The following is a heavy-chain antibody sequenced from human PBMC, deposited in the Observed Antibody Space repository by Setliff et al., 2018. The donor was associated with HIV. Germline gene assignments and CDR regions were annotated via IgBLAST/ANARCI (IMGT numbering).Heavy chain of an antibody. J-gene: IGHJ3*01. CDR1: GYTFTGYY. Sequence: ASVKVSCKASGYTFTGYYMHWVRQAPGQGLEWMGRINPNSGGTNYAQKFQGRVTMTRDTSISSAYMELSRLKSDDTAVYYCATKVYCTNGVCLDAFDLWGQGTMVTVSS. CDR2: INPNSGGT. V-gene: IGHV1-2*06. CDR3: ATKVYCTNGVCLDAFDL. D-gene: IGHD2-8*01.